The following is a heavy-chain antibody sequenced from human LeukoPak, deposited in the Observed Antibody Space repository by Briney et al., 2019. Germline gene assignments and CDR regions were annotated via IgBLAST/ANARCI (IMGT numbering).Heavy chain of an antibody. CDR3: AKVVYCSSTSCYEGFDY. J-gene: IGHJ4*02. V-gene: IGHV3-30-3*01. Sequence: GRSLRLSCAASGFTFSSYAMHWVRQAPGKGLEWVAVISYDGSNKYYADSVKGRFTISRDNSKNTLYLQMNSLRAEDTAVYYCAKVVYCSSTSCYEGFDYWGQGTLVTVSS. D-gene: IGHD2-2*01. CDR1: GFTFSSYA. CDR2: ISYDGSNK.